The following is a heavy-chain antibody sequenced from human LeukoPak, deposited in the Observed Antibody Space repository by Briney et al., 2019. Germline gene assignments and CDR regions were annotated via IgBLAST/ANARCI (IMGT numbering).Heavy chain of an antibody. D-gene: IGHD6-19*01. V-gene: IGHV3-73*01. CDR2: IRSKANSYAT. CDR3: TLTVAGTKGAFDI. Sequence: GGSLRLSCAASGFTFSGSAMHWVRQASGKGLEWVGRIRSKANSYATAYAASVKGRFTISRDDSKNTAYLQMNSLKTEDTAVYYCTLTVAGTKGAFDIWGQGTMVTVPS. J-gene: IGHJ3*02. CDR1: GFTFSGSA.